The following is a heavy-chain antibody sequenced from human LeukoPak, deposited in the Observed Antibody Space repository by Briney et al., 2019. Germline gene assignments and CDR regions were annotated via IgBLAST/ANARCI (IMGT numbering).Heavy chain of an antibody. Sequence: PSEALSVTCAVYGGSFSGDYWSWIRQPPGKGLWWVGEINHSGSTNYNPSLKSRVTISVDTSKNQFSLKLSSVTAADTAVYYCARAVLLAAAARGGHFDYWGQGTLVTVSS. CDR2: INHSGST. D-gene: IGHD6-13*01. V-gene: IGHV4-34*01. J-gene: IGHJ4*02. CDR3: ARAVLLAAAARGGHFDY. CDR1: GGSFSGDY.